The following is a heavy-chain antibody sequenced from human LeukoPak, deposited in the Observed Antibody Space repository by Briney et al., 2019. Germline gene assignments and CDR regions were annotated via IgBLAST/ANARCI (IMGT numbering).Heavy chain of an antibody. Sequence: GSLRLSCAASGFTFRSYAMSWVRQAPGKGLEWVSAISGSDGSTYYADSVKGRFTISRDNSKNTLYLQMNSLRAEDTAVYYCAFSKSTGTRLLYFDQWGQGTLVTVSS. V-gene: IGHV3-23*01. CDR3: AFSKSTGTRLLYFDQ. CDR2: ISGSDGST. J-gene: IGHJ4*02. CDR1: GFTFRSYA. D-gene: IGHD1-1*01.